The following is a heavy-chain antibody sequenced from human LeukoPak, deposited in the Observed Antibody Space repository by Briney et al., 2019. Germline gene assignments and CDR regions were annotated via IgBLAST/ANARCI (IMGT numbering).Heavy chain of an antibody. CDR2: IIPIFGTA. D-gene: IGHD4-23*01. CDR1: GGSFSSYA. V-gene: IGHV1-69*13. J-gene: IGHJ4*02. CDR3: ASFMVVTPTPTPFDY. Sequence: ASVKASCKASGGSFSSYAISWVRQAPGQGLEWMGGIIPIFGTANYAQKFQGRVTITADESTSTAYMELSSLRSEDTAVYYCASFMVVTPTPTPFDYWGQGTLVTVSS.